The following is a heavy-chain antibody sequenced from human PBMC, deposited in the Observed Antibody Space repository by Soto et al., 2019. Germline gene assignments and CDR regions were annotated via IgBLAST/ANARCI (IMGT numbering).Heavy chain of an antibody. CDR2: ISTSGGST. CDR1: GITFSAYS. J-gene: IGHJ6*02. Sequence: GGSLRLSCVASGITFSAYSISWVRQAPGRGLEWVSGISTSGGSTYYADSVKGRFTISRDNSKNTLYLQMNSLRAEDTAVYYCAKRASVGYYYGMDVWGQGTTVTVSS. V-gene: IGHV3-23*01. CDR3: AKRASVGYYYGMDV. D-gene: IGHD2-21*01.